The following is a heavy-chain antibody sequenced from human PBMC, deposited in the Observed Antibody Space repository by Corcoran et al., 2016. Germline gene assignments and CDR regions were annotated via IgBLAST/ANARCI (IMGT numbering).Heavy chain of an antibody. CDR3: ASSPSLGGMDV. Sequence: QVQLVQSGAEVKKPGSSVKVSCKASGGTFSNYAMNWVRQAPGQGLEWMGGIIPIFGTANYAQKFQGRVTITADESTRTTYMELSSLRSEDTAMYYCASSPSLGGMDVWGQGTTVTVSS. V-gene: IGHV1-69*01. J-gene: IGHJ6*02. CDR2: IIPIFGTA. D-gene: IGHD7-27*01. CDR1: GGTFSNYA.